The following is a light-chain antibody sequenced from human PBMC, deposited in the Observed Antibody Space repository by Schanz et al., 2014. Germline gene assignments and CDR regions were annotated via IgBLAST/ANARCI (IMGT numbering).Light chain of an antibody. CDR3: CSYAGSSTLI. V-gene: IGLV2-23*01. J-gene: IGLJ2*01. CDR2: EGS. CDR1: SNDVGSYNL. Sequence: QSALTQAASVSGSPGQSITISCTGTSNDVGSYNLVSWYQQHPGKAPKLMIYEGSKRPSGVSNRFSGSKSDNTAFLTISGLQAEDEADYHCCSYAGSSTLIFGGGTQLTVL.